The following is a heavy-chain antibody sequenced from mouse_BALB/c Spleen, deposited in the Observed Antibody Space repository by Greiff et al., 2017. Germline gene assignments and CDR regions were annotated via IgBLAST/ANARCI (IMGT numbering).Heavy chain of an antibody. Sequence: QVQLQQSGAELVRPGVSVKISCKGSGYTFTDYAMHWVKQSHAKSLEWIGVISTYYGDASYNQKFKGKATMTVDKSSSTAYMELARLTSEDSAIYYCARREYGNYVLAYWGQGTLVTVSA. CDR2: ISTYYGDA. CDR3: ARREYGNYVLAY. V-gene: IGHV1S137*01. D-gene: IGHD2-10*02. J-gene: IGHJ3*01. CDR1: GYTFTDYA.